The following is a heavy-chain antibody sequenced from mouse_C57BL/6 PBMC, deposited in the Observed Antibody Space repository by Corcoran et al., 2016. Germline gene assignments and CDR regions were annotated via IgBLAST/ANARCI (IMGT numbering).Heavy chain of an antibody. Sequence: EVQLQQSGPELVKPGASVKIPCKASGYTFTDYNMDWVKQSHGKSLEWIGDINPNNGGTIYNQKFKDNATLTVDKSSSTAYMELRSMTSEDTAVYYCARKGPYYSKNFHYVDYWGQGTTLTVSS. V-gene: IGHV1-18*01. CDR3: ARKGPYYSKNFHYVDY. D-gene: IGHD2-5*01. CDR2: INPNNGGT. CDR1: GYTFTDYN. J-gene: IGHJ2*01.